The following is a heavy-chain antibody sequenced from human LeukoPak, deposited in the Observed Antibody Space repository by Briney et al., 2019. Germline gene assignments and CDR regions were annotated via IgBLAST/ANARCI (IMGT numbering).Heavy chain of an antibody. CDR2: IYYSGST. V-gene: IGHV4-59*12. Sequence: SETLSLTCTVSGGSISSYYWSWIRQPPGKGLEWIGYIYYSGSTNYNPSLKSRVTISVDTSKNQFSLKLSSVTAADTAVYYCARRRNDFWSGYYNPFDYWGQGTLVTVSS. CDR3: ARRRNDFWSGYYNPFDY. CDR1: GGSISSYY. D-gene: IGHD3-3*01. J-gene: IGHJ4*02.